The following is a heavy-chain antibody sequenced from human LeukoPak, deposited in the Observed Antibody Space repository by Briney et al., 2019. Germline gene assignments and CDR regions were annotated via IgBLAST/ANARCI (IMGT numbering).Heavy chain of an antibody. V-gene: IGHV4-61*01. CDR2: IYYSGST. CDR1: GSSVSSGSYY. J-gene: IGHJ6*02. D-gene: IGHD6-13*01. Sequence: NPSETLSLTCTVSGSSVSSGSYYWSWIRQPPGKGLEWIGYIYYSGSTNYNPSLKSRVTISVDTSKNQFSLKLSSVTAADTAVYYCARDRDSSSWYYYYGMDVWGQGTTVTVSS. CDR3: ARDRDSSSWYYYYGMDV.